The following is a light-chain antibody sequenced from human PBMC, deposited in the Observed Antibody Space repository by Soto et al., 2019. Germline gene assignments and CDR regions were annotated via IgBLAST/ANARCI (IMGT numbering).Light chain of an antibody. CDR1: QDISNY. CDR3: QQYDNLPLS. J-gene: IGKJ3*01. CDR2: DAS. Sequence: DIQMTQSPSSLSASVGDRVTITCQASQDISNYLNWYQQKPGKAPKFLIYDASTLETGVTSRFSGSGSGTDFTFTISSLQPEDIGTYYCQQYDNLPLSFGPGTKVEI. V-gene: IGKV1-33*01.